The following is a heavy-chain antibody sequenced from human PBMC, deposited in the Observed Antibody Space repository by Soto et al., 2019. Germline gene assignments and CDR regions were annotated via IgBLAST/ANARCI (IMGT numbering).Heavy chain of an antibody. V-gene: IGHV3-33*06. CDR2: IWYDGSNK. CDR3: AKPYVPAGWYFDL. D-gene: IGHD2-2*01. CDR1: GFTFSSYC. Sequence: QVQLVESGGGVVQPGRSLRLSCAASGFTFSSYCMHWVRQAPGKGLEWVAVIWYDGSNKYYADSVKGRFTISRDNSKNTLYLQMNSLRAEDTAVYYCAKPYVPAGWYFDLWGRGTLVTVSS. J-gene: IGHJ2*01.